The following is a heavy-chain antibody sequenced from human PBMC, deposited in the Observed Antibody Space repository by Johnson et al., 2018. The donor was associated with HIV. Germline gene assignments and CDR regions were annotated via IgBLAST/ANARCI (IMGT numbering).Heavy chain of an antibody. J-gene: IGHJ3*02. CDR3: AKDSGDSSGYYLSGAFDI. V-gene: IGHV3-43D*03. CDR2: ISWDGGST. D-gene: IGHD3-22*01. CDR1: GFTFDDYA. Sequence: VQLVESGGVVVQPGGSLRLSCAASGFTFDDYAMHWVRQATGKGLEWVSLISWDGGSTYYADSVKGRFTISRDNSKNSLYLQMNSLRAEDTALYYCAKDSGDSSGYYLSGAFDIWGQGTMVTVSS.